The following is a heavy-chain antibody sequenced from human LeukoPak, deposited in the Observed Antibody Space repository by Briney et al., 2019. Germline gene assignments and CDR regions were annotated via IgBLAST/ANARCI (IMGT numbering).Heavy chain of an antibody. J-gene: IGHJ4*02. Sequence: GGSLRLSCAASGFTFSSYGMHWVRQAPGKGLEWVAFIRYDGSNKYYADSVKGRFTISRDNSKNTLYLQMNSLRAEDTAVYYCARSHSGYDYGFDYWGQGTLVTVSS. CDR3: ARSHSGYDYGFDY. D-gene: IGHD5-12*01. CDR2: IRYDGSNK. V-gene: IGHV3-30*02. CDR1: GFTFSSYG.